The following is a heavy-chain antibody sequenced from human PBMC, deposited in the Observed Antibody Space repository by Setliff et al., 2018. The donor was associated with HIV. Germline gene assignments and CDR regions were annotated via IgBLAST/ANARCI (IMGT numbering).Heavy chain of an antibody. D-gene: IGHD2-2*01. V-gene: IGHV4-59*11. CDR3: AREDASGNHAFDF. Sequence: PSETLSLTCTVSGGSISGHYWSWIRQPPGMGLEWVGYIYYSGSTYSNPSLMSRATVSVDTSKNQFSLELRSVTVADTAVYFCAREDASGNHAFDFWGQGKMVTVSS. CDR2: IYYSGST. CDR1: GGSISGHY. J-gene: IGHJ3*01.